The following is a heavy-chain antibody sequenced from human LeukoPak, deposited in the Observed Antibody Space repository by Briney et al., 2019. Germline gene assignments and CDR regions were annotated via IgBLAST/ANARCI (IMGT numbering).Heavy chain of an antibody. J-gene: IGHJ4*02. D-gene: IGHD1-26*01. Sequence: GGSLRLSCAASGFTVSSNYMSWVRQAPGMGLEWVSVIYSGGSTYYADSVKGRFTISRDNSKNTLYLQLNSLRAEDTAVYYCAKSRIVGATGPDYWGQGTLVTVSS. V-gene: IGHV3-66*01. CDR2: IYSGGST. CDR3: AKSRIVGATGPDY. CDR1: GFTVSSNY.